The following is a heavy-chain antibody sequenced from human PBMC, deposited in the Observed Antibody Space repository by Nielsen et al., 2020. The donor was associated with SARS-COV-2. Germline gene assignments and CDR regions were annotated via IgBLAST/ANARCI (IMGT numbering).Heavy chain of an antibody. D-gene: IGHD3-22*01. Sequence: GGSLRLSCAASGFTFSSYGMHWVRQAPGKGLEWVAVIWYDGSNKYYADSVKGRFTISRDNSKNTLYLQMNSLRAEDTAVYYCAIIAASSYDSSGFDYWGQGTLVTVSS. V-gene: IGHV3-33*01. CDR3: AIIAASSYDSSGFDY. CDR2: IWYDGSNK. J-gene: IGHJ4*02. CDR1: GFTFSSYG.